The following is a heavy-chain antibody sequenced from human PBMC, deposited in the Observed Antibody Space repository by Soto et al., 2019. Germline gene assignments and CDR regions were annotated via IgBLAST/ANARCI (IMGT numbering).Heavy chain of an antibody. CDR3: AGVLRGVIIGVVWFDP. CDR1: GGSISSGGYY. D-gene: IGHD3-10*01. CDR2: IYYSGST. Sequence: SETLSLTCTVSGGSISSGGYYWSWIRQHPGKGLEWIGYIYYSGSTYYNPSLKSRVTISVDTSKNQFSLKLSSVTAADTAVYYCAGVLRGVIIGVVWFDPWGQGTLVTVSS. J-gene: IGHJ5*02. V-gene: IGHV4-31*03.